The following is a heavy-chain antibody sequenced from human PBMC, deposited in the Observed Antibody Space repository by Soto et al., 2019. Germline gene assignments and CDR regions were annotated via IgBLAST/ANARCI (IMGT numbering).Heavy chain of an antibody. CDR2: INPSGGST. J-gene: IGHJ4*02. CDR3: AIAPPDDYGDLFDY. Sequence: ASVKVSCKASGGTFSSYAISWVRQAPGQGLEWMGIINPSGGSTSYAQKFQGRVTMTRDTSTSTVYMELSSLRSEDTAVHYCAIAPPDDYGDLFDYWGQGTLVTAPQ. D-gene: IGHD4-17*01. CDR1: GGTFSSYA. V-gene: IGHV1-46*01.